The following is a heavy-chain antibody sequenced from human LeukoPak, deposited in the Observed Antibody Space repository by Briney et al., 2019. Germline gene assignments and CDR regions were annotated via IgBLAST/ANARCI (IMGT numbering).Heavy chain of an antibody. Sequence: GASVKVSCKASGYIFSDYDINWVRQATGQGLEWMAWINPNSGNTGIARKFRGRVTMTRNTSISTAYMELNRLRSDDTAVYYCARDPFSMWHGFDYWGQGTLVTVSS. CDR3: ARDPFSMWHGFDY. CDR2: INPNSGNT. CDR1: GYIFSDYD. J-gene: IGHJ4*02. V-gene: IGHV1-8*02. D-gene: IGHD3-10*02.